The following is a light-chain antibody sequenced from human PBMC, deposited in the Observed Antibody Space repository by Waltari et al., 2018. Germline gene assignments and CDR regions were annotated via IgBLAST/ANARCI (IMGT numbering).Light chain of an antibody. CDR1: QSVSSY. Sequence: EIVLTQSLATLSLSPGERATLSCRASQSVSSYLAWYQHKPGQTPRLLIYDASNRATGIPARFSGSGSGTDFTLTISSLEPEDFAVYYCQQRSNGPLTFGGGTKVEIK. V-gene: IGKV3-11*01. CDR3: QQRSNGPLT. J-gene: IGKJ4*01. CDR2: DAS.